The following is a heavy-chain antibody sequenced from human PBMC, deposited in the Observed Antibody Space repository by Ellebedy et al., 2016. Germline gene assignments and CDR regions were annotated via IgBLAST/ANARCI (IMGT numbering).Heavy chain of an antibody. Sequence: GGSLRLXXAASGFTFSSYSMNWVRQAPGKGLEWVSSISSSSSYIYYADSVKGRFTISRDNAKNSLYLQMNSLRAEDTAVYYCARQNSPDPHVGYSSSWYVDYWGQGTLVTVSS. CDR3: ARQNSPDPHVGYSSSWYVDY. J-gene: IGHJ4*02. D-gene: IGHD6-13*01. CDR1: GFTFSSYS. CDR2: ISSSSSYI. V-gene: IGHV3-21*04.